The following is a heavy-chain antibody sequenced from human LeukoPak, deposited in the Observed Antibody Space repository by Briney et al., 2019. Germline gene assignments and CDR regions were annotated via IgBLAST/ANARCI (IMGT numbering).Heavy chain of an antibody. J-gene: IGHJ6*03. Sequence: GGSLRLSCAASGFTFSSYGMHWVRQAPGKGLEWVSYISSSGSTIYYADSVKGRFTISRDNSKNKLYLQMNSLRVEDTAVYYCAKGVGSSWVPPYYYYYMDVWGKGTTVTVSS. CDR2: ISSSGSTI. CDR1: GFTFSSYG. D-gene: IGHD6-13*01. CDR3: AKGVGSSWVPPYYYYYMDV. V-gene: IGHV3-48*01.